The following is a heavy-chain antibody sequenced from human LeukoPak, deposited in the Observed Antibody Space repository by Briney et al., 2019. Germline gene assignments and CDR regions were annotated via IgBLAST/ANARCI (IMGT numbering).Heavy chain of an antibody. CDR1: GYSFTSYW. J-gene: IGHJ6*04. CDR3: ARHVRYYYGMDV. D-gene: IGHD2-8*01. V-gene: IGHV5-10-1*01. Sequence: PGESLKISCKGSGYSFTSYWISWVRQMPGKGMAWLGRIDPSDSYTNYSPSFQGHVTISADKSISTAYLQWSSLKASDTAMYYCARHVRYYYGMDVWGKGTTVTVSS. CDR2: IDPSDSYT.